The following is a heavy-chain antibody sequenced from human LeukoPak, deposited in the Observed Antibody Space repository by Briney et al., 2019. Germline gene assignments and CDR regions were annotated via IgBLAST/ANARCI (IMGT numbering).Heavy chain of an antibody. CDR3: AKGDDYGSGAMFDY. V-gene: IGHV3-30*02. CDR2: IRYDVSNI. Sequence: LGGSLRLSCAASGFTFSSYGMHWVRQAPGKGLEWVTFIRYDVSNIYYADSVKGRFTTSRDNSKNTLYLQMNSLRAEDTAVYYCAKGDDYGSGAMFDYWGQGTLVTVSS. CDR1: GFTFSSYG. D-gene: IGHD3-10*01. J-gene: IGHJ4*02.